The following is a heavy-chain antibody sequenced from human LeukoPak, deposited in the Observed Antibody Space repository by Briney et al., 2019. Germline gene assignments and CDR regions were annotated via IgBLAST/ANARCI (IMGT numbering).Heavy chain of an antibody. Sequence: SETLSLTCTVSGGSISSYYWSWIRQPPGKGLEWIGYIYYSGSTNYSPSLKSRVTISVDTSKNQFSLKLSSVTAADTAVYYCARESASRYCSSTSCYRDAFDIWGQGTMVTVSS. V-gene: IGHV4-59*01. CDR3: ARESASRYCSSTSCYRDAFDI. J-gene: IGHJ3*02. D-gene: IGHD2-2*01. CDR1: GGSISSYY. CDR2: IYYSGST.